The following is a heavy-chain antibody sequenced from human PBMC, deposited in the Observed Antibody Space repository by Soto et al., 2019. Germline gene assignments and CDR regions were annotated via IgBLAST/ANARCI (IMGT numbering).Heavy chain of an antibody. Sequence: GGSLRLSCAASGFTFSSYAMSWVRQAPGKGLEWVSAISGSGGSTYYADSVKGRFTISRDNSKNTLYLQMNSLRAEDTAVYYCAKGVPVTTYYYYYYGMDVWGQGTTVTVSS. D-gene: IGHD4-4*01. J-gene: IGHJ6*02. CDR3: AKGVPVTTYYYYYYGMDV. CDR1: GFTFSSYA. V-gene: IGHV3-23*01. CDR2: ISGSGGST.